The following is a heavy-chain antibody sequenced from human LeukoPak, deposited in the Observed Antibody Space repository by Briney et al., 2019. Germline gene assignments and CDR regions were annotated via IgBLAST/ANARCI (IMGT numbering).Heavy chain of an antibody. V-gene: IGHV4-34*09. J-gene: IGHJ5*02. Sequence: SETLSLTCAVYGGSFSGYYWSRIRQPPGKGLEWIGYIYYSGSTYYNPSLKSRVTISVDTSKNQFSLKLSSVTAADTAVYYCASTRRGYYYDSSAWGQGTLVTVSS. D-gene: IGHD3-22*01. CDR3: ASTRRGYYYDSSA. CDR1: GGSFSGYY. CDR2: IYYSGST.